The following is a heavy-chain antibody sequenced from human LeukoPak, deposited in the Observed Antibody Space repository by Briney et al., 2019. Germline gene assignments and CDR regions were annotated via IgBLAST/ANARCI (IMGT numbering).Heavy chain of an antibody. J-gene: IGHJ4*02. D-gene: IGHD2-15*01. CDR1: GFTFSSYN. Sequence: PGGSLRLSCAASGFTFSSYNMNWVRQAPGKGLEWVSSISSSSDYIYYADSVKGRFTISRDNAKNSLFLQMNSLRAEDTAVYYCARGLAGSVVAATPSDYWGQGTLVTVSS. V-gene: IGHV3-21*01. CDR2: ISSSSDYI. CDR3: ARGLAGSVVAATPSDY.